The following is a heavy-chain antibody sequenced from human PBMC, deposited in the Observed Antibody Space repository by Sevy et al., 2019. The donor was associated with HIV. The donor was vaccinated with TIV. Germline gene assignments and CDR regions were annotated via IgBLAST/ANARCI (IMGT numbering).Heavy chain of an antibody. J-gene: IGHJ3*02. CDR2: ISGTGGST. CDR1: GFPFSDFA. CDR3: AKDMQSSGWFAGDDAFDR. D-gene: IGHD6-19*01. V-gene: IGHV3-23*01. Sequence: GGSLRLSCVVPGFPFSDFAMSWIRQTPRKGLEWVSSISGTGGSTYYADSVKGRFAISRDNSRNTLYLQMNGLRADDMAIYYCAKDMQSSGWFAGDDAFDRWGQRTMVTVSS.